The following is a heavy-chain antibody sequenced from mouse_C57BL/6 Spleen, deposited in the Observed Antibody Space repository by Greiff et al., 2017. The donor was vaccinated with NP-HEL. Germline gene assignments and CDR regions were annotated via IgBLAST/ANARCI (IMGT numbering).Heavy chain of an antibody. Sequence: VQLQQSGPELVKPGASVKISCKASGYAFSSSWMNWVKQRPGKGLEWIGGIYPGDGDTNYNGKFKGKATLTADKSSSTAYMQLSSLTSEDSAVYFCARERVITTVVATSRYFDVWGTGTTVTVSS. J-gene: IGHJ1*03. D-gene: IGHD1-1*01. CDR3: ARERVITTVVATSRYFDV. CDR1: GYAFSSSW. V-gene: IGHV1-82*01. CDR2: IYPGDGDT.